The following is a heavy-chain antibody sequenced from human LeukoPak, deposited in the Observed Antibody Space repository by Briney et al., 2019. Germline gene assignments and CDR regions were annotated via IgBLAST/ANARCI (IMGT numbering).Heavy chain of an antibody. CDR1: GGTFSSSA. Sequence: GASVKVSCKTSGGTFSSSAITWVRQAPGQGLEWMGRIIPVLNITTYAQKLQGSVTITADTSTSTVYMGLSSLRSEETAVYYCARDQGLTAPPPYGLDVWGQGTTVIVSS. V-gene: IGHV1-69*04. CDR3: ARDQGLTAPPPYGLDV. J-gene: IGHJ6*02. CDR2: IIPVLNIT. D-gene: IGHD5-18*01.